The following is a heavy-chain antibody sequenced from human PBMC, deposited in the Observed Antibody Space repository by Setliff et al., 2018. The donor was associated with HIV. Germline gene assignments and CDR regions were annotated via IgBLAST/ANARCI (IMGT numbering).Heavy chain of an antibody. D-gene: IGHD5-18*01. CDR1: GYSFTTFG. CDR2: ISGYNDNT. Sequence: ASVKVSCKASGYSFTTFGITWVRQAPGQGLEWMGWISGYNDNTNYAQKYQGRVTLTTDTSTNTAYMELRRLISDDTAVYYCARGGVRGYSYGEAFDIWGQGTLVTVSS. CDR3: ARGGVRGYSYGEAFDI. J-gene: IGHJ3*02. V-gene: IGHV1-18*01.